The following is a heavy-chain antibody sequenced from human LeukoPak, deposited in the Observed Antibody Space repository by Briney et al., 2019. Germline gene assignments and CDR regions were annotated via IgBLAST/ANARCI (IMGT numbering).Heavy chain of an antibody. CDR2: ISGSGGST. V-gene: IGHV3-23*01. J-gene: IGHJ5*02. D-gene: IGHD3-3*01. Sequence: GGSLRLSCAASGFTFSSYAMSWVRQAPGKGLEWVSAISGSGGSTYYADSVKGRFTISRDNSKNTLYLQMNSLRAEDTAVYYCAKRAHYDFWSGYSANWFDPWGQGTLVTVSS. CDR3: AKRAHYDFWSGYSANWFDP. CDR1: GFTFSSYA.